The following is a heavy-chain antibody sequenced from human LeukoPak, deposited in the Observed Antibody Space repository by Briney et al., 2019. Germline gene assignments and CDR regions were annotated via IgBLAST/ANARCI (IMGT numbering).Heavy chain of an antibody. CDR1: GFIFSNYN. J-gene: IGHJ4*02. V-gene: IGHV3-21*04. CDR3: AKLTATPHY. Sequence: GGSLRLSCAASGFIFSNYNMNWVRQAPGKGLEWVSFISGSSTYIYYADSVKGRFTISRDNAKNSLYLQMHSLRAEDTAIYYCAKLTATPHYWGQGTLVTVSS. D-gene: IGHD3-9*01. CDR2: ISGSSTYI.